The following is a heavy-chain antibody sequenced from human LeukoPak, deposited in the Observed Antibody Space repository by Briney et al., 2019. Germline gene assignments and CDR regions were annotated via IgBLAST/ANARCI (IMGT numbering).Heavy chain of an antibody. CDR2: INPNSGGT. V-gene: IGHV1-2*02. D-gene: IGHD3-9*01. J-gene: IGHJ4*02. CDR3: ARSGALLKTGTSSAGY. CDR1: GYTFTSYY. Sequence: EASVKVSCKASGYTFTSYYMHWVRQAPGQGLEWMGWINPNSGGTNYAQKFQGRVTMTRDTSISTAYMELSRLRSDDTAVYYCARSGALLKTGTSSAGYWGQGTLVTVSS.